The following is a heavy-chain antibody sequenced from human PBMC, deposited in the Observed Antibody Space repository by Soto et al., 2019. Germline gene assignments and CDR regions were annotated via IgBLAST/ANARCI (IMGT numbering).Heavy chain of an antibody. Sequence: EVQLVESGGGLVQPGGSLRLSCAASGFTVSNNYMSWVRQAPGKGLEWVSVSHSGGSTYYADSVKGRFTISRDNSKITRYLQIISLRAKDTAVYYCARDVGVWGRGTAVTVSS. CDR2: SHSGGST. J-gene: IGHJ6*04. V-gene: IGHV3-66*01. CDR3: ARDVGV. CDR1: GFTVSNNY.